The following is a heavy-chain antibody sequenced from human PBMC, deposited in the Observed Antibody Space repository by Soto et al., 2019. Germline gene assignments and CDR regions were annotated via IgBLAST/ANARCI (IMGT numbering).Heavy chain of an antibody. J-gene: IGHJ6*02. D-gene: IGHD3-16*02. CDR3: ARTSVDYAWGSYRYYGMDV. V-gene: IGHV1-69*13. CDR2: IIPIFGTA. CDR1: GGTFSSYA. Sequence: SVKVSCKASGGTFSSYAISWVRQAPGQGLEWMGGIIPIFGTANYAQKFQGRVTITADESTSTAYMELSSLRSEDTAVYYCARTSVDYAWGSYRYYGMDVWGQGTTVTVSS.